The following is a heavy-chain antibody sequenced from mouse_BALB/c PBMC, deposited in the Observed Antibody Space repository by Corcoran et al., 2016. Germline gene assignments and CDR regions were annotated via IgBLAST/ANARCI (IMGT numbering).Heavy chain of an antibody. CDR2: ISYDGSN. CDR1: GSSITSGYY. Sequence: DVHLQESGPGLVKPSQSLSLTCSVTGSSITSGYYWNWIRQFPGNEREWMGYISYDGSNNYNPSLKKRISITRNTSKNQFVLKLNSVTTEDTASYYCARVDGNYWAMDYWGQGTSVTVSS. D-gene: IGHD2-1*01. J-gene: IGHJ4*01. CDR3: ARVDGNYWAMDY. V-gene: IGHV3-6*02.